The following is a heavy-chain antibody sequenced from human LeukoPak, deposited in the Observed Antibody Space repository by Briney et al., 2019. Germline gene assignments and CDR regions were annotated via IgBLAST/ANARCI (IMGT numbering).Heavy chain of an antibody. D-gene: IGHD2-8*01. CDR1: GGTFSSYA. J-gene: IGHJ4*02. CDR3: ARDLMVATGRPQPIDY. CDR2: IIPIFGTA. Sequence: SVKVSCKASGGTFSSYAISWVRQAPGQGLEWMGGIIPIFGTANYAQKFQGRVTITADESTSTACMELSSLKSEDTALYYCARDLMVATGRPQPIDYWGQGTLVTVSS. V-gene: IGHV1-69*13.